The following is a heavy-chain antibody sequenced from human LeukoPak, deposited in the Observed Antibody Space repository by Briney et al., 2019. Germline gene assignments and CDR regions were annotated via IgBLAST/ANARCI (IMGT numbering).Heavy chain of an antibody. D-gene: IGHD3-16*01. Sequence: SETLSLTCAVYGGSFSGYYWSWIRQPPGKGLEWIGEINHSGSTYYNPSLKSRVTISVDTSKNQFSLKLSSVTAADTAVYYCARYGSYVGGAFDIWGQGTMVTVSS. CDR3: ARYGSYVGGAFDI. CDR2: INHSGST. J-gene: IGHJ3*02. V-gene: IGHV4-34*01. CDR1: GGSFSGYY.